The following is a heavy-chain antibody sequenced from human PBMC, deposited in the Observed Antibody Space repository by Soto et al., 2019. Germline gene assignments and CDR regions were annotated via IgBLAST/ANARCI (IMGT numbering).Heavy chain of an antibody. CDR3: ARAPYYDFWSGYYPSDAFDI. Sequence: AASVKVSCKASGYTFTSYGISWVRQAPGQGLEWMGWISAYNGNTNYAQKLQGRVTMTTDTSTSTAYMELRSLRSDDTAVYYCARAPYYDFWSGYYPSDAFDIWGQGTMVTVS. V-gene: IGHV1-18*01. J-gene: IGHJ3*02. CDR2: ISAYNGNT. CDR1: GYTFTSYG. D-gene: IGHD3-3*01.